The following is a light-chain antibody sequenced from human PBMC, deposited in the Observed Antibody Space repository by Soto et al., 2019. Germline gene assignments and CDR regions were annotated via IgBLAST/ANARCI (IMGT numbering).Light chain of an antibody. CDR3: LQHNTYPRT. Sequence: DIQMTQSPSSLSASVGDRVTITCRAGQGIRTDLGWYQQKPGKAPKRLIYGASNLESGVPSRFSGSGSGTDFTLTSSSLQPEDFATYYWLQHNTYPRTFGPGTKVDIK. CDR1: QGIRTD. CDR2: GAS. J-gene: IGKJ3*01. V-gene: IGKV1-17*01.